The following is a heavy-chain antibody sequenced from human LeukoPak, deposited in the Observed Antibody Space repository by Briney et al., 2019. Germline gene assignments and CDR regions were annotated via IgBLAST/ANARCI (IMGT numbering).Heavy chain of an antibody. Sequence: PGRSLRLSSAASGFTFSSIGMQWVRQAPGQGLEWVADIWNGGSNKYYADSVKGPFTSSTYNSKNTLDLQMNRPRAEDTAVYYCAKDGDDYDSSGYPDYWGQGTLVTVSS. J-gene: IGHJ4*02. CDR1: GFTFSSIG. D-gene: IGHD3-22*01. V-gene: IGHV3-33*06. CDR3: AKDGDDYDSSGYPDY. CDR2: IWNGGSNK.